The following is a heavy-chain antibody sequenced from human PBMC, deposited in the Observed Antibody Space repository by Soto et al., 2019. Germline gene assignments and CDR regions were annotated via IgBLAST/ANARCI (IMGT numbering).Heavy chain of an antibody. CDR3: ARATSDTTLVDFYYYGMDV. CDR1: GYTFTNYD. J-gene: IGHJ6*02. V-gene: IGHV1-8*01. D-gene: IGHD5-18*01. CDR2: MNPNSGNT. Sequence: GASVKVSCKASGYTFTNYDINWVRQATGQGLEWRGWMNPNSGNTGYTQKFQGRVTMTRSTSLTTAYMELSGLRSEDTAVYYCARATSDTTLVDFYYYGMDVWGQGTTVTVSS.